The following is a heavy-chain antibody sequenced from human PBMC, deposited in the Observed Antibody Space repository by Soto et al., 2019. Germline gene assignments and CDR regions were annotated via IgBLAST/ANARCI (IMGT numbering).Heavy chain of an antibody. CDR3: ARDLTMPGYYYMDV. Sequence: GGSLRLSCAASGFTFSSYAMHWVRQAPGKGLEYVSAISSNGGSTYYANSVKGRFTISRDNSKNTLYLQMGSLRAEDMAVYYCARDLTMPGYYYMDVWGKGTTVTVSS. J-gene: IGHJ6*03. V-gene: IGHV3-64*01. CDR1: GFTFSSYA. CDR2: ISSNGGST. D-gene: IGHD2-2*01.